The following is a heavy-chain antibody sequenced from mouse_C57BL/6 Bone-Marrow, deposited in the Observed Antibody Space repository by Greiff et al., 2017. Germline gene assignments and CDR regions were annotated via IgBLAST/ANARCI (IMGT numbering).Heavy chain of an antibody. D-gene: IGHD2-12*01. CDR3: ARWTSYYSPFDY. Sequence: EVMLVESGGGLVQPGGSLSLSCAASGFTFTDYYMSWVRQPPGKALEWLGFIRNKANGYTTEYSASVKGRFTISRDNSQSILYLQMNALRAEDSATYYCARWTSYYSPFDYWGQGTTLTVSS. J-gene: IGHJ2*01. V-gene: IGHV7-3*01. CDR2: IRNKANGYTT. CDR1: GFTFTDYY.